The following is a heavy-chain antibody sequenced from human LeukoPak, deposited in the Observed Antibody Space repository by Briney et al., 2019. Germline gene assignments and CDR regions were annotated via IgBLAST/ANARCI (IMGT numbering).Heavy chain of an antibody. D-gene: IGHD5-18*01. Sequence: SETLSLTCIVSGGSINSRSYYWGWIRQPPGKGLECVGNIYSSGATYYNPSLKSRLTISLDTSKSQFSLNLSSVTAADTAVYYCARHVGYTYGSLDYWGQGTLVTVSS. J-gene: IGHJ4*02. CDR1: GGSINSRSYY. V-gene: IGHV4-39*01. CDR2: IYSSGAT. CDR3: ARHVGYTYGSLDY.